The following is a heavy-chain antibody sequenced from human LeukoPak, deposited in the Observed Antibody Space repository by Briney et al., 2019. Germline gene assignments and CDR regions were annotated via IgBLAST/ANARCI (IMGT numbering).Heavy chain of an antibody. J-gene: IGHJ6*02. Sequence: GGSLRLSCAASGFTFSDYALSWVRQAPGMGPECVSAISASGIATYYAESVKGRFSISRDNSRSSLYLQMSSLRADDTAVYYCAKSSLPENYYYYGMDVRGQGTTVTVSS. V-gene: IGHV3-23*01. CDR3: AKSSLPENYYYYGMDV. CDR2: ISASGIAT. CDR1: GFTFSDYA.